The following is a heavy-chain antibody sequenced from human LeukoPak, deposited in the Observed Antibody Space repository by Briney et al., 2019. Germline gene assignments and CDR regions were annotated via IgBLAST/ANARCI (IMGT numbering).Heavy chain of an antibody. Sequence: SETLSLTCAVYGGSFSGYYWSWIRQPPGKGLEWIGEINHSGSTNYNPSLKSRVTISLDTSKNQFSLKLSSVTAADTAVYYCASLTYCSSTSCYPPRDYWGQGTLVTVSS. CDR3: ASLTYCSSTSCYPPRDY. V-gene: IGHV4-34*01. J-gene: IGHJ4*02. CDR2: INHSGST. CDR1: GGSFSGYY. D-gene: IGHD2-2*01.